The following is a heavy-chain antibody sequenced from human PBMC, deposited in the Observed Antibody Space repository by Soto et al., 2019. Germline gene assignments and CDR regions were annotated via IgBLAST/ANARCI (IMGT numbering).Heavy chain of an antibody. CDR1: GGTFSSYA. V-gene: IGHV1-69*06. CDR2: FIPIFGTA. CDR3: ARDPCSSTRSSSCMDV. D-gene: IGHD2-2*01. Sequence: QVQLVQSGAAVKKPGSSVKVSCKASGGTFSSYAISWVRQAPGQGLEWMGGFIPIFGTANYAQKFQGRVTITADKSTSTAYMELSSLRSEDTAVYYCARDPCSSTRSSSCMDVWGQGTTVTVSS. J-gene: IGHJ6*02.